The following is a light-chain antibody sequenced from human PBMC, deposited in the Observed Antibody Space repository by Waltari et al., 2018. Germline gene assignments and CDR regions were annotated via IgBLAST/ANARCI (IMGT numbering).Light chain of an antibody. CDR2: EVS. CDR3: CSYAGGATVL. V-gene: IGLV2-23*02. CDR1: SSDVGAYNL. J-gene: IGLJ3*02. Sequence: QSALAQPASVSGSPGQSLTIPCSGPSSDVGAYNLVSWYQHHPGKAPKLTIFEVSARPSGISHRFSGSKSGNTASLTISGLQAEDEADYYCCSYAGGATVLFGGGTKLTVL.